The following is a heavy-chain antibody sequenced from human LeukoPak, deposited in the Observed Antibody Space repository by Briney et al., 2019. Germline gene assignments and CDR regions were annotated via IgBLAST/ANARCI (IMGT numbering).Heavy chain of an antibody. CDR3: VRGLGYGYGHHALDY. CDR2: INHSGST. Sequence: SETLSLTCAVYGGSFSGYYWSWIRQPPGKGLEWIGEINHSGSTNYNPSLKSRVTISVDTSKNQFSLKLSSVTAADTAVHYCVRGLGYGYGHHALDYWGQGTLATVSS. J-gene: IGHJ4*02. D-gene: IGHD5-18*01. CDR1: GGSFSGYY. V-gene: IGHV4-34*01.